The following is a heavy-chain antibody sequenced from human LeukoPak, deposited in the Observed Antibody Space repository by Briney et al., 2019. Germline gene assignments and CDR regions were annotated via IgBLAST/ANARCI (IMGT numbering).Heavy chain of an antibody. CDR2: ISSSSSYI. Sequence: GGSLRLSCAASGFTFSSYSMNWVRQAPGKGLEWVSSISSSSSYIYYADSVKGRFTISRDNAKNSLYLQMNTLRAAASAMYYCARDRANDYFDYWGQGTLVTVSS. CDR3: ARDRANDYFDY. D-gene: IGHD3-10*01. J-gene: IGHJ4*02. V-gene: IGHV3-21*01. CDR1: GFTFSSYS.